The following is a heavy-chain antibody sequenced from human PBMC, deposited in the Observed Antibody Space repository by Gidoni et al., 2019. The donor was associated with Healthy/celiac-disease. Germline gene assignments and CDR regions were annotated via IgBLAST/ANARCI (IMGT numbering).Heavy chain of an antibody. CDR1: GFTFSSYG. D-gene: IGHD2-2*01. CDR2: ISYDGSNK. Sequence: VQPGRSLRLSCAASGFTFSSYGMHWVRKAPGRGREWVAVISYDGSNKYYADSVKGRFTLSRDNSKNTLYLEMNSLRSEDTGVYYCANSIHIRARKVVPAAMSGDYYYYGMDVWGQGTTVTVSS. V-gene: IGHV3-30*18. CDR3: ANSIHIRARKVVPAAMSGDYYYYGMDV. J-gene: IGHJ6*02.